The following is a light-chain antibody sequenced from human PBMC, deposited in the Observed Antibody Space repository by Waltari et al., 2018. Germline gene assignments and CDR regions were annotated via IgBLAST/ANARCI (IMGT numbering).Light chain of an antibody. CDR3: QVWHPDIDPGV. Sequence: SYVLTQPPSVSVAPGETARITCGGDNIGSYSVHWYQQKPRQAPVLVIFYDSDRPSGIPARFSGSNSGNMATLTITSVEAGDEARYYCQVWHPDIDPGVFGTGTEVTVL. CDR2: YDS. V-gene: IGLV3-21*04. J-gene: IGLJ1*01. CDR1: NIGSYS.